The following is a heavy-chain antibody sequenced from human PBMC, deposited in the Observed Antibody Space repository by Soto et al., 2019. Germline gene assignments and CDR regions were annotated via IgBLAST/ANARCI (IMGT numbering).Heavy chain of an antibody. CDR1: GFTFSDSA. Sequence: AGGSLRLSCAASGFTFSDSAIHWVRQASGKGLEWVGRIRSKGNSYATAYAASVKGRLTISRDDSRNTAYLQMNSLQTEDTAVYYCTVRFCSGGTCYADYWGHGTLVTV. D-gene: IGHD2-15*01. CDR3: TVRFCSGGTCYADY. J-gene: IGHJ4*01. V-gene: IGHV3-73*01. CDR2: IRSKGNSYAT.